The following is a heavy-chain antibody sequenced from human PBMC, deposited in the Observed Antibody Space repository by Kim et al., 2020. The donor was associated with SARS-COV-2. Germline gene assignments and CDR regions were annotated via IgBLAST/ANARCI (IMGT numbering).Heavy chain of an antibody. CDR1: GGSISSSSNY. Sequence: SESLSLTCTVSGGSISSSSNYWGWIRQPPGKGLEWIGSIYYSGSTYYNSSLKSRVTISVDTSKNQFSLKMSSVTAANTGVYYGARVGLLITIFGVVIPENGTNWFDPWGQGTLVTVSS. CDR2: IYYSGST. D-gene: IGHD3-3*01. V-gene: IGHV4-39*01. J-gene: IGHJ5*02. CDR3: ARVGLLITIFGVVIPENGTNWFDP.